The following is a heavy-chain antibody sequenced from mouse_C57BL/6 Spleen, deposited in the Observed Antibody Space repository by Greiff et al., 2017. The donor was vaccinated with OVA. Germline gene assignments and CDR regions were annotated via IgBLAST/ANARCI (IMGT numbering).Heavy chain of an antibody. D-gene: IGHD1-1*01. Sequence: QVQLQQPGAELVRPGTSVKLSCKASGYTFTSYWMNWVKQRPGQGLEWIGVIDPSDSYTNYNQKFKGKATLTVDTSSSTAYMQLSSLTSEDSAVYYCARSYYYGSSYLFDYWGQGTTLTVSS. CDR1: GYTFTSYW. V-gene: IGHV1-59*01. J-gene: IGHJ2*01. CDR3: ARSYYYGSSYLFDY. CDR2: IDPSDSYT.